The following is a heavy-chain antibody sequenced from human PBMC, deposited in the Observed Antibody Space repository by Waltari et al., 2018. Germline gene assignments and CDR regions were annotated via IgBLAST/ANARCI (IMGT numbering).Heavy chain of an antibody. CDR3: ARISGPTEIDY. CDR2: IYYSGST. Sequence: QLQLQESGPGLVKPSETLSLTCTVSGGSISSSSYYWGWIRQPPGKGLEWIGSIYYSGSTYYNPSLKIRVTISVDTSKNQFSLKLSSVTAADTAVYYCARISGPTEIDYWGQGTLVTVSS. J-gene: IGHJ4*02. D-gene: IGHD3-3*01. CDR1: GGSISSSSYY. V-gene: IGHV4-39*07.